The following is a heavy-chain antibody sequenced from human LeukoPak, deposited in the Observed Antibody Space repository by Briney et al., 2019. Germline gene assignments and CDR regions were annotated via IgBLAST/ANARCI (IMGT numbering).Heavy chain of an antibody. V-gene: IGHV4-39*07. CDR3: ARDILATSIAAPYY. Sequence: SETLSLTCTVSGGSISSSSYYWGWIRQPPGKGLEWIGTIFYSGRTYYNPSLKSRVTMSVDTSKNQFSLRLSSVNAADTAVYYCARDILATSIAAPYYWGQGTLVTVSS. J-gene: IGHJ4*02. D-gene: IGHD6-13*01. CDR2: IFYSGRT. CDR1: GGSISSSSYY.